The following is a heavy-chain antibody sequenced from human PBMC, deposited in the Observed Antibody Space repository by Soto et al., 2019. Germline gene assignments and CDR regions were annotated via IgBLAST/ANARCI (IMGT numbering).Heavy chain of an antibody. CDR2: IYPGDSDT. V-gene: IGHV5-51*03. D-gene: IGHD2-8*01. CDR1: GYSFTSYW. Sequence: EVQLVQSGAEVKKPGESLKISCKGSGYSFTSYWIGWVRQMPGKGLEWMGIIYPGDSDTRYSPSFQGQVTISADKSISTAYLQWSSLKASDTAMYYCARRYCTNGVCYSGFDYWGQGTLVTVSS. J-gene: IGHJ4*02. CDR3: ARRYCTNGVCYSGFDY.